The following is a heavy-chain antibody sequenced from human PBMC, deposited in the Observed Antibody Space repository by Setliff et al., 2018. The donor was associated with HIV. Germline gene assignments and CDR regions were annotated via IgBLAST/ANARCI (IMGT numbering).Heavy chain of an antibody. CDR3: ARVPVSNYYYYMDV. CDR1: GYTFINYH. J-gene: IGHJ6*03. V-gene: IGHV1-18*01. CDR2: ISASSVNT. Sequence: ASVKVSCKAPGYTFINYHITWVRQAPGQGLEWVGSISASSVNTNYTQGRVTMTTDISTSTAYMELRSLRSANSAVYYCARVPVSNYYYYMDVWGKGTTVTVS.